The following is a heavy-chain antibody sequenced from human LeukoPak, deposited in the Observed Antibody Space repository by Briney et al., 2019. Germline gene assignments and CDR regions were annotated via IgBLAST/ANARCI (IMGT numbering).Heavy chain of an antibody. J-gene: IGHJ4*02. CDR2: IWYDGSNK. CDR3: AKELVWGSYRYYFDY. V-gene: IGHV3-33*06. D-gene: IGHD3-16*02. CDR1: GFTFSSYG. Sequence: GGSLRLSCAASGFTFSSYGMHWVRQAPGKWLEWVAVIWYDGSNKYYADSVKGRFTISRDNSKNTMYLQMNSLRAEDTAVYYCAKELVWGSYRYYFDYWGQGTLVTVSS.